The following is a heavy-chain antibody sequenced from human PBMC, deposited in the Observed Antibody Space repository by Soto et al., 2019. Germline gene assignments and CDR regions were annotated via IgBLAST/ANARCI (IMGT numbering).Heavy chain of an antibody. Sequence: EVRLVESGGGLVKPGGSLRLSCVASGFTFRTYTMNWVRQAPGKGLEWGSGIRGFSPYTFYAESVKGRFTISRDNAKNSLYLQMNSLGVEDTAVYYCARDRGYDAHDYYYNAMDVWGQGTTVTVSS. V-gene: IGHV3-21*01. CDR2: IRGFSPYT. CDR1: GFTFRTYT. CDR3: ARDRGYDAHDYYYNAMDV. D-gene: IGHD2-15*01. J-gene: IGHJ6*02.